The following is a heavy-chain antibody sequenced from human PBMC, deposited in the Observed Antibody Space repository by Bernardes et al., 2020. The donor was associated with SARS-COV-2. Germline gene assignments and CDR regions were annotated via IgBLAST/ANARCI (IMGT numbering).Heavy chain of an antibody. J-gene: IGHJ4*02. CDR2: IYPDDSDT. Sequence: GEYLKSSSKGSGYSVPNYWIGWVRQMPGKGLEWMAIIYPDDSDTRYSPSFQGQVTFSVDKSISTAYLQWSSLKASDTAIYYCARTYGTSSGGVYFDYWGQGTLVTVSP. V-gene: IGHV5-51*01. CDR3: ARTYGTSSGGVYFDY. D-gene: IGHD6-6*01. CDR1: GYSVPNYW.